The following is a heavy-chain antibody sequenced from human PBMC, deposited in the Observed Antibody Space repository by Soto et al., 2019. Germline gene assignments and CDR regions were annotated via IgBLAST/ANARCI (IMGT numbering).Heavy chain of an antibody. CDR3: AKTAALIKQPPKRYFDY. Sequence: PAGSLRLSCAASGFTFSSYAMSWVRQAPGKGLEWVSAISGSGGSTYYADSVKGRFTISRDNSKNTLYLQMNSLRAEDTAVYYCAKTAALIKQPPKRYFDYWGQGTLVTVSS. D-gene: IGHD6-13*01. CDR1: GFTFSSYA. J-gene: IGHJ4*02. V-gene: IGHV3-23*01. CDR2: ISGSGGST.